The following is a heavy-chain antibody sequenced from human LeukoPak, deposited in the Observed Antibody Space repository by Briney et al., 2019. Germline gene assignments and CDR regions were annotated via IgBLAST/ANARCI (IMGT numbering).Heavy chain of an antibody. CDR2: ISGSSVTT. Sequence: GGSLRLSCAASGFTFRSYVMSWVRQAPGKGLEWVSTISGSSVTTYYADSVKGRFTISRDNSKNTLYPQMNSLRAEDTAVYYCARSKYSESGDWFDPWGQGTLVTVSS. J-gene: IGHJ5*02. D-gene: IGHD1-26*01. CDR3: ARSKYSESGDWFDP. CDR1: GFTFRSYV. V-gene: IGHV3-23*01.